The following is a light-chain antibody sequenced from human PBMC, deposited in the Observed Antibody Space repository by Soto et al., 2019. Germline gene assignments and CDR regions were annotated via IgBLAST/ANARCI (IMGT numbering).Light chain of an antibody. CDR2: DVT. CDR1: SSDVGGFEY. V-gene: IGLV2-14*01. Sequence: QSVLSQPASVSWSPGQSITIACTGTSSDVGGFEYVSWYQHQPGKAPKLIIYDVTKRPSGVSNRFSGSKSGNTASLTISGIQAEDEGDYYCGSITRSSTSVFGTGTKVTVL. CDR3: GSITRSSTSV. J-gene: IGLJ1*01.